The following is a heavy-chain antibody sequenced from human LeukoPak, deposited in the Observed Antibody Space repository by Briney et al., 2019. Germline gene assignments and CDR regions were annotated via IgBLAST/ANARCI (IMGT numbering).Heavy chain of an antibody. V-gene: IGHV3-74*01. CDR2: ISSDGSNT. J-gene: IGHJ4*02. Sequence: PGGSLRLSCAVSGFTFSSYWMDWARQAPGKGLVWVSRISSDGSNTAYADSVKGRFTISRDNARNTLFLQMSSLRAEDTAVYYCAKRGDGGAWYDYWGQGTLVIVSS. CDR1: GFTFSSYW. D-gene: IGHD6-19*01. CDR3: AKRGDGGAWYDY.